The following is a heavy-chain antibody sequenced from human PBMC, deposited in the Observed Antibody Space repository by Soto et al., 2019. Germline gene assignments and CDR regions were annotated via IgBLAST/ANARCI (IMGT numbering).Heavy chain of an antibody. D-gene: IGHD2-15*01. J-gene: IGHJ2*01. V-gene: IGHV4-59*01. CDR3: ARVGMEVVAASPGDWYFDL. Sequence: PSETLSLTCTVSGGSISSYYWSWIRQPPGKGLEWIGYIYYSGSTNYNPSLKSRVTISVDTSKNQFSLKLSSVTAADTAVYYCARVGMEVVAASPGDWYFDLWGRGTLVTVSS. CDR2: IYYSGST. CDR1: GGSISSYY.